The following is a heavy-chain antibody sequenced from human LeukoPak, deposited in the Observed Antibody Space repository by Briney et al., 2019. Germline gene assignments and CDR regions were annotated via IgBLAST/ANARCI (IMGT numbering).Heavy chain of an antibody. D-gene: IGHD3-22*01. CDR2: IKQDGSEK. Sequence: PGGPLRLSCVGSGFTFNSNWMSWVRQAPGKGLEWVANIKQDGSEKFYVDSVKGRFTISRDNAKNSVSLQMNSLRVEDTAVYYCARDKYYDRYFDSWGQGTLVTVSS. CDR1: GFTFNSNW. J-gene: IGHJ4*02. V-gene: IGHV3-7*01. CDR3: ARDKYYDRYFDS.